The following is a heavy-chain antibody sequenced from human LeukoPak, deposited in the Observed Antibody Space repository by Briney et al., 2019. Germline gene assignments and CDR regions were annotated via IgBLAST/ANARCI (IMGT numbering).Heavy chain of an antibody. J-gene: IGHJ5*02. V-gene: IGHV4-39*01. Sequence: PSVTLSLTCTVSGASISSSHYYWGWIRQPPGKGLEWIGNIYYSDTTYYNPSLKTRVTMSVDMSKNQFSLNLSSVTAADTAVYYCVRRGYGPETNWFDPWGQGTLVIVSS. CDR2: IYYSDTT. CDR1: GASISSSHYY. D-gene: IGHD5-18*01. CDR3: VRRGYGPETNWFDP.